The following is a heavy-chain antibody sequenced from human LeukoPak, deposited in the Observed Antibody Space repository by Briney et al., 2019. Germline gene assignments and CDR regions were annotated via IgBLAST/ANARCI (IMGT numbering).Heavy chain of an antibody. CDR1: GGSISSYY. J-gene: IGHJ3*02. D-gene: IGHD3-22*01. V-gene: IGHV4-4*07. Sequence: SETLSLTCTVSGGSISSYYWSWIRQPAGEGLEWIGHIYTSGSTKYSPSLKSRVTMSVDTSKNQFSLKLSSVTATDTAVYYCARVADYYDSSGYSPGAFDIWGQGTMVTVSS. CDR2: IYTSGST. CDR3: ARVADYYDSSGYSPGAFDI.